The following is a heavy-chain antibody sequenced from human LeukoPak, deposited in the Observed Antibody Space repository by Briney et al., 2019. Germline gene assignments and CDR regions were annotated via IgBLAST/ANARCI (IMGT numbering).Heavy chain of an antibody. J-gene: IGHJ4*02. D-gene: IGHD2-2*01. V-gene: IGHV1-3*01. CDR1: GYTFTNHA. CDR3: ARAECASCYLVDF. CDR2: INAGNGYT. Sequence: ASVKVSCKASGYTFTNHAIHWVRQAPGQRLEWMGWINAGNGYTEYPQNFRDRVTITRDTSANTVYMELSSLRSEDTAVYFCARAECASCYLVDFWGQGTLITVSP.